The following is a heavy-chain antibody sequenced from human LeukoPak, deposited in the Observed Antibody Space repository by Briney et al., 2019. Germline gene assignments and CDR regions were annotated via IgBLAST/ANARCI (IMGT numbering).Heavy chain of an antibody. D-gene: IGHD3-22*01. CDR1: GFTFSSYA. CDR3: AKGPYYYDSSGYPNYFDY. V-gene: IGHV3-23*01. CDR2: ISGSGGST. Sequence: GGSLRLSCAASGFTFSSYAMSWVRQAPGKRLEWVSAISGSGGSTYYADSVKGRFTISRDNSKNTLYLQMNSLRAEDTAVHYCAKGPYYYDSSGYPNYFDYWGQGTLVTVSS. J-gene: IGHJ4*02.